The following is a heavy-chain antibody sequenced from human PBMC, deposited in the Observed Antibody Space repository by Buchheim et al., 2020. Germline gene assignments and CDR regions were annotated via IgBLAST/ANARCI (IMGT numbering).Heavy chain of an antibody. CDR3: TRERVPTFECSDY. Sequence: QVQLVESGGGVVQPGRSLRLSCAASGFTFSSYGMHWVRQAPGKGLEWVAGIWYDGSNKYYADSVKGRFTISRDNSKNTLYLQMSRMRADDTAVYCSTRERVPTFECSDYWGQGTL. CDR1: GFTFSSYG. J-gene: IGHJ4*02. V-gene: IGHV3-33*01. CDR2: IWYDGSNK. D-gene: IGHD3-16*01.